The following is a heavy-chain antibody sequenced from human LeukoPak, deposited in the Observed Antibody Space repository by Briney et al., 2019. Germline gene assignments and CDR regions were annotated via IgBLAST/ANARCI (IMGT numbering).Heavy chain of an antibody. V-gene: IGHV4-61*01. Sequence: SETLSLTCTFSGGSITSSTYYWGWIRQPPGRGLEWIGYIYYSGSTNYNPSLKSRVTISVDTSKNQFSLKLSSVTAADTAVYYCARDDYGSVSWGQGTLVTVSS. J-gene: IGHJ5*02. D-gene: IGHD3-10*01. CDR1: GGSITSSTYY. CDR2: IYYSGST. CDR3: ARDDYGSVS.